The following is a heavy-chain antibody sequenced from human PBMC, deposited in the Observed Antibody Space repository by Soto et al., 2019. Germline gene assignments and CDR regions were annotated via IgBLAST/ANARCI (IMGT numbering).Heavy chain of an antibody. CDR2: ISSSSSYI. J-gene: IGHJ5*02. D-gene: IGHD6-6*01. CDR1: GFTFSSYS. V-gene: IGHV3-21*01. CDR3: ARGGRDIAARPVDP. Sequence: GGSLRLSCAASGFTFSSYSMNWVRQAPGKGLEWVSSISSSSSYIYYADSVKGRFTISRDNAKNSLYLQMNSLRAEDTAVYYCARGGRDIAARPVDPWGQGTLVTVSS.